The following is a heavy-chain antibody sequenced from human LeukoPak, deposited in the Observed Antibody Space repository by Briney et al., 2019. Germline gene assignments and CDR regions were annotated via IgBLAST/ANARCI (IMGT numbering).Heavy chain of an antibody. V-gene: IGHV3-23*01. Sequence: GGSLRLSCGASGFTFSTYGMSWVRQAPGKGLEWVSVISGSGSSTNYADSVKGRFTISRDNSKNTLYLQMNSLRAEDTAVYYCARRDSSGFLNCWGQGTLVTVSS. J-gene: IGHJ4*02. CDR1: GFTFSTYG. CDR2: ISGSGSST. CDR3: ARRDSSGFLNC. D-gene: IGHD3-22*01.